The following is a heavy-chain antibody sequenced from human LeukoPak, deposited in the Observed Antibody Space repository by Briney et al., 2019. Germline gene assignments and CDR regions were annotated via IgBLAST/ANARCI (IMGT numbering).Heavy chain of an antibody. CDR2: IYYTGST. Sequence: PSETLSLTCTVSGGSISSYYWSWIRQPPGKGLEWVGYIYYTGSTNYNPSLKSRVTISVDTYKNQFSLKLSSVTAADTAVYYCARDQRGGDYWFDPWGQGTLVTVSS. CDR1: GGSISSYY. CDR3: ARDQRGGDYWFDP. D-gene: IGHD4-17*01. J-gene: IGHJ5*02. V-gene: IGHV4-59*01.